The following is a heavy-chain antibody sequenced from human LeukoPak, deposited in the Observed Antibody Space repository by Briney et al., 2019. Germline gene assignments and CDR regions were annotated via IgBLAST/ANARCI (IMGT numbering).Heavy chain of an antibody. Sequence: PGGSLRLSCAASGFTFSSYSMNWVRQAPGKGLEWVSSISSSSYIYYADSVKGRFTISRDNAKNSLYLQMNSLRAEDTAVYYCARGMGDYHPFDYWGQGTLVTVSS. J-gene: IGHJ4*02. CDR2: ISSSSYI. CDR3: ARGMGDYHPFDY. CDR1: GFTFSSYS. V-gene: IGHV3-21*01. D-gene: IGHD4-17*01.